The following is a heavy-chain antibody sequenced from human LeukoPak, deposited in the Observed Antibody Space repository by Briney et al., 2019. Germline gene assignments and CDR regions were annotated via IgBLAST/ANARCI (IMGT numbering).Heavy chain of an antibody. D-gene: IGHD1-26*01. CDR2: IYSGGST. V-gene: IGHV3-66*01. CDR3: AKGQGWEHSYYYYYMDV. J-gene: IGHJ6*03. Sequence: GGSLRLSCAASEFSVGSNYMTCVRQAPGKGRGWVSLIYSGGSTYYADSVEGRFTISRDNSKNTLYLQMNRLRAADKAVYCCAKGQGWEHSYYYYYMDVWGKGTTVTISS. CDR1: EFSVGSNY.